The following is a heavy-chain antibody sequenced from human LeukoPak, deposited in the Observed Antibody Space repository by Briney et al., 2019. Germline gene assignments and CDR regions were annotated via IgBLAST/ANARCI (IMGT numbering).Heavy chain of an antibody. CDR3: ARQVRSPVVMFMDV. Sequence: PSETLSLTCTVAGGSLSSSTYNWGWIRHPPGKGLEWIGSVYYTGITYYNPSVETRVTISVDTSKNHFSLELNSVTAADTGVYFWARQVRSPVVMFMDVWGKGTTVIVSS. CDR1: GGSLSSSTYN. J-gene: IGHJ6*03. CDR2: VYYTGIT. D-gene: IGHD3-22*01. V-gene: IGHV4-39*01.